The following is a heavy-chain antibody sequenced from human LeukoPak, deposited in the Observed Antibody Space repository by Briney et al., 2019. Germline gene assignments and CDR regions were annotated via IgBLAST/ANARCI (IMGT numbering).Heavy chain of an antibody. J-gene: IGHJ4*02. Sequence: SETLSLTCTVSGASISSYYWSWVRQPAGEGLEWIGRIYTSGSTIYKPSLKSRVTMSVDTSKNQFSLKLTSVTAADTAVYYCARDGVENSSWYPLDSWGPGTLVTVSS. D-gene: IGHD6-13*01. CDR2: IYTSGST. V-gene: IGHV4-4*07. CDR3: ARDGVENSSWYPLDS. CDR1: GASISSYY.